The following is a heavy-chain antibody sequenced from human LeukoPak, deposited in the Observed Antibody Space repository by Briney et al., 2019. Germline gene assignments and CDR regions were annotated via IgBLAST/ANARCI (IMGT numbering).Heavy chain of an antibody. V-gene: IGHV4-39*01. CDR1: GGSMRTPSHY. CDR2: MFYSGST. Sequence: PSETLSLTCSVSGGSMRTPSHYRDWIRQSPGKGLEWIGSMFYSGSTYFNPSLRSRVTISGDTSTKQISLSLTSVTAADTAIYYCARRNSVTPGALPLNACDVWGQGAMVIVSS. D-gene: IGHD1-7*01. J-gene: IGHJ3*01. CDR3: ARRNSVTPGALPLNACDV.